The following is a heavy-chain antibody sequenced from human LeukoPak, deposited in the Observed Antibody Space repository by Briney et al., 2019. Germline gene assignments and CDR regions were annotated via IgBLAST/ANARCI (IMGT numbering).Heavy chain of an antibody. D-gene: IGHD3-16*02. Sequence: GGSLRLSCAASGSTFSSYSMNWVRQAPGKGMEWVSSISSSGSHMYYADSVKGRFTISRDNAKNSLYLQMNSLRAEDTAVYYCARLTFGGVIGFDYWGQGTLVTVSS. CDR1: GSTFSSYS. J-gene: IGHJ4*02. CDR2: ISSSGSHM. V-gene: IGHV3-21*01. CDR3: ARLTFGGVIGFDY.